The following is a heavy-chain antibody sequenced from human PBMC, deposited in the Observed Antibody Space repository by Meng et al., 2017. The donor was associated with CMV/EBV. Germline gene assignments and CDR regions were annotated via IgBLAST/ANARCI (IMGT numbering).Heavy chain of an antibody. CDR1: GYTLTELS. Sequence: ASVKVSCKASGYTLTELSMHWVRQVTGKGLEWLGGFDPEDGETIYAQKFQGRVTMTEDTSTDTAYMELSSLRSEDTAVYYCATVSVGLRFLEWLFAYGMDVWGQGTTVTVSS. J-gene: IGHJ6*02. V-gene: IGHV1-24*01. D-gene: IGHD3-3*01. CDR3: ATVSVGLRFLEWLFAYGMDV. CDR2: FDPEDGET.